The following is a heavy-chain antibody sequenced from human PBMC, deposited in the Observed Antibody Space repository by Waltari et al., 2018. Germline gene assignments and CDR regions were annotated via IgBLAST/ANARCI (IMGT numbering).Heavy chain of an antibody. CDR1: GFTVSSNY. V-gene: IGHV3-53*04. CDR2: SYSGGST. J-gene: IGHJ4*02. Sequence: EVQLVESGGGLVQPGGSLRLSCAASGFTVSSNYMSWVRQAPGKGLEWGSVSYSGGSTYYADSVKGRFTISRHNSKNTLYLQMNSLRAEDTAVYYCARGSSTSQGGVSADYWGQGTLVTVSS. CDR3: ARGSSTSQGGVSADY. D-gene: IGHD2-2*01.